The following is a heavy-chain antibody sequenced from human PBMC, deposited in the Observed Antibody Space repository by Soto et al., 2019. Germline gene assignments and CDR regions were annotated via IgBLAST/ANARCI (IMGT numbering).Heavy chain of an antibody. D-gene: IGHD3-10*01. Sequence: SQTLSLTCAISGDSVSSNSAAWNWIRQSPSRGLEWLGRTYYRSKWYNDYAVSVKSRITINPDTSKNQFSLQLNSVTPEDTAVYYCARGLWFGELLHSEGPRFDPWGQGTLVTVSS. J-gene: IGHJ5*02. CDR1: GDSVSSNSAA. CDR2: TYYRSKWYN. V-gene: IGHV6-1*01. CDR3: ARGLWFGELLHSEGPRFDP.